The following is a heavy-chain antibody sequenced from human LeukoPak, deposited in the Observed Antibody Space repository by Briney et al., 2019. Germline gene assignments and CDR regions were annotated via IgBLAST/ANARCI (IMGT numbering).Heavy chain of an antibody. CDR3: GRDKGDGYLT. V-gene: IGHV3-7*01. CDR1: GFTFSNSW. J-gene: IGHJ4*02. CDR2: IKQDGSKK. D-gene: IGHD5-24*01. Sequence: GGSLRLSCAVSGFTFSNSWMSWVRQAPGKGLEWVANIKQDGSKKGYVGSVKGRFTISRDNAKNSLFLQMNSLRVEDTAVYYCGRDKGDGYLTWGRGPRVTVS.